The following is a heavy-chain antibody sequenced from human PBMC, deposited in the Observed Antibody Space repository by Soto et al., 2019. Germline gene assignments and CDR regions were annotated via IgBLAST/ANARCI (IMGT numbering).Heavy chain of an antibody. D-gene: IGHD2-21*02. CDR2: IYYSGST. V-gene: IGHV4-61*01. J-gene: IGHJ6*02. CDR1: GGSVSSGSHY. Sequence: SETLSLTCTVSGGSVSSGSHYWSWIRQPPGKGLEWIGQIYYSGSTLYNPSLKSRVTISVDTSKNQFSLELSSVTAADTAVYYCARDFCGGDCSDDYYYSAMDVWGQGTTVTVSS. CDR3: ARDFCGGDCSDDYYYSAMDV.